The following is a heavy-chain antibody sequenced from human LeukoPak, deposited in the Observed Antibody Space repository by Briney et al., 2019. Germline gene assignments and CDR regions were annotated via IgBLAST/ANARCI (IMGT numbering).Heavy chain of an antibody. J-gene: IGHJ4*02. CDR2: ISYDGTTK. CDR3: AKPVLTHGYCSGGSCYSGY. Sequence: GGSLRLSCAASGFTFSSYGMHWVRQAPGKGLEWVAVISYDGTTKYYGDSVKGRFTISRDNSKNTLYLQMNSLRAEDTAVYYCAKPVLTHGYCSGGSCYSGYWGQGTLVTVSS. CDR1: GFTFSSYG. D-gene: IGHD2-15*01. V-gene: IGHV3-30*18.